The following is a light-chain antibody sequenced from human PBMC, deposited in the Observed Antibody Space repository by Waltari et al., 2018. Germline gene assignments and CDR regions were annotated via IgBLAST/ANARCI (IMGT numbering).Light chain of an antibody. V-gene: IGKV1-5*03. CDR3: QQYNGYPWT. CDR2: KAS. Sequence: IQMPQSHSTLSASVGDRLTITCRASQSITSWLAWYQQKPGKGPNLLIYKASSLKSGVPSRFSGSGSGTEFSLTISSLQPDDFATYYCQQYNGYPWTFGQGTKVEIK. J-gene: IGKJ1*01. CDR1: QSITSW.